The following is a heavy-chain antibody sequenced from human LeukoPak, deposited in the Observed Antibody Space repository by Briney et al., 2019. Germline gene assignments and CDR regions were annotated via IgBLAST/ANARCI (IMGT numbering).Heavy chain of an antibody. CDR3: ARSLWPEDY. CDR2: INQDGNSQ. Sequence: SGGSLRLSCEASGFAFSSYWASWVRQAPGKGLEWVANINQDGNSQNYVDSERGRFTISKDNAKNSVYLQMNSLRAEDTAVYYCARSLWPEDYWGQGILVTVSS. J-gene: IGHJ4*02. CDR1: GFAFSSYW. D-gene: IGHD2-21*01. V-gene: IGHV3-7*01.